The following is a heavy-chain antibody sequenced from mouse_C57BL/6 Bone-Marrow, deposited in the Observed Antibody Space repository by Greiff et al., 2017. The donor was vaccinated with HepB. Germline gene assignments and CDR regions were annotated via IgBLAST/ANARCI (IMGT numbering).Heavy chain of an antibody. CDR3: ARGEYYYDYSWFAY. CDR1: GYTFTDYY. V-gene: IGHV1-19*01. J-gene: IGHJ3*01. D-gene: IGHD2-4*01. CDR2: INPYNGGT. Sequence: VQLQQSGPVLVKPGASVKMSCKASGYTFTDYYMNWVKQSHGKSLEWIGVINPYNGGTSYNQKFKGKATLTVDKSSSTAYMELNSLTSEDSAVYYCARGEYYYDYSWFAYWGQGTLVTVSA.